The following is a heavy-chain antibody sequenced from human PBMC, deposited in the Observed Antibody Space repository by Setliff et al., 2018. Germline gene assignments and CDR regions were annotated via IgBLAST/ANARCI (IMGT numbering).Heavy chain of an antibody. V-gene: IGHV3-7*04. J-gene: IGHJ4*01. Sequence: PGGSLRLSCAASGFTFSTFWMSWVRQAPGKGLEWVANIKQDGSETYYVDSVKGQFTISRDNPNNSLYLQMNNLRAEDTAVYYCARGGYSYGYWGHGTLVTVSS. D-gene: IGHD5-18*01. CDR3: ARGGYSYGY. CDR1: GFTFSTFW. CDR2: IKQDGSET.